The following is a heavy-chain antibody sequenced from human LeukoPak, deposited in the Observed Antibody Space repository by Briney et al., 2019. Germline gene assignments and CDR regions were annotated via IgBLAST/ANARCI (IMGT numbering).Heavy chain of an antibody. CDR1: GFTFTSSA. V-gene: IGHV1-58*02. Sequence: ATVKVSCKASGFTFTSSAMQWVRQARGQRLEWIGWIVVGSGNTNYAQKFQERVTITRDMSTSTAYMELSSLRSEGTAVYYCAAIYYYDSSGYLFDYWGQGTLVTVSS. CDR2: IVVGSGNT. CDR3: AAIYYYDSSGYLFDY. D-gene: IGHD3-22*01. J-gene: IGHJ4*02.